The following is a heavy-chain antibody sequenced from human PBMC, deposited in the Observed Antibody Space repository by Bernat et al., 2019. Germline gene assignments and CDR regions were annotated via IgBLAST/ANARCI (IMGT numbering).Heavy chain of an antibody. CDR1: GFTFSSYS. CDR3: ATAQWEGAFEI. Sequence: EVQLVESGGGLVKPGGSLRLSCAASGFTFSSYSMNWVRQAPGQELEWVSSISSSSSYIDYTDSVKGRFTIARDNARNSLYLKMNSVRAEETAVYYWATAQWEGAFEIWGQGTMVTVSS. D-gene: IGHD1-26*01. V-gene: IGHV3-21*01. J-gene: IGHJ3*02. CDR2: ISSSSSYI.